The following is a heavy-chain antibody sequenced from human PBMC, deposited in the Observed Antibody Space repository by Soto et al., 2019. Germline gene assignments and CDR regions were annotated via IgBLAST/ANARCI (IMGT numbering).Heavy chain of an antibody. J-gene: IGHJ4*02. CDR1: GFTFSDYY. V-gene: IGHV3-11*05. CDR2: ISSSTSHT. Sequence: QVQLVESGGGLVKPGGSLRLSCAVSGFTFSDYYMPWIRQAPGKGLEWVSYISSSTSHTNYADSVKGRFTISRDNAKYSLFLQMNSLRAEDTAVYYCARGRGAAAAYFDFWGQGTLVTVSS. D-gene: IGHD6-13*01. CDR3: ARGRGAAAAYFDF.